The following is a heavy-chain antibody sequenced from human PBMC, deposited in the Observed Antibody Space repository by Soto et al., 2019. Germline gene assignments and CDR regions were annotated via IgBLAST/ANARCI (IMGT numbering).Heavy chain of an antibody. V-gene: IGHV3-48*02. Sequence: GVSLRLSFAASGFTFSSYCMHWVRQAPGKGLEWVSYISSSSSTIYYADSVKGRFTISRDNAKNSLYLQMNSLRDEDTAVYYCARDLGYCGGDYTTDEEGMDVWGQGTTVTVSS. D-gene: IGHD2-21*02. J-gene: IGHJ6*02. CDR2: ISSSSSTI. CDR3: ARDLGYCGGDYTTDEEGMDV. CDR1: GFTFSSYC.